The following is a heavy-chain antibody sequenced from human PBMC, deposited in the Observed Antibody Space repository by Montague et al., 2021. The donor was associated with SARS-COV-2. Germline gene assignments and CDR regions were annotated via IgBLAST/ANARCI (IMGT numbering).Heavy chain of an antibody. V-gene: IGHV3-33*08. D-gene: IGHD3-10*01. CDR2: IWYDGSNQ. CDR3: AREYSAPRWFGEYNRYGMDV. J-gene: IGHJ6*02. Sequence: SLRLSCAASGFTFDDCGMSWVRQAPGKGLEWVAVIWYDGSNQYYGDSVKGRFTISRDNSKNTLYLQMNSLRAEDTAVYYCAREYSAPRWFGEYNRYGMDVWGQGTTVTVSS. CDR1: GFTFDDCG.